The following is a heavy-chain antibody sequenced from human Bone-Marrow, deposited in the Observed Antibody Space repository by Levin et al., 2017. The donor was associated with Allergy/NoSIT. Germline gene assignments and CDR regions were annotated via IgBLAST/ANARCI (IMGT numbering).Heavy chain of an antibody. V-gene: IGHV3-7*01. CDR1: GFTFTSYW. D-gene: IGHD2-8*02. Sequence: AGESLKISCAASGFTFTSYWMTWVRQAPGKGLEWVGNIKQDGSQEYYVDSVRGRFTISRDNARTSMYLQMNSLRAEDTAVYYCARTYNTGGMDVWGQGTTVTVAS. CDR3: ARTYNTGGMDV. J-gene: IGHJ6*02. CDR2: IKQDGSQE.